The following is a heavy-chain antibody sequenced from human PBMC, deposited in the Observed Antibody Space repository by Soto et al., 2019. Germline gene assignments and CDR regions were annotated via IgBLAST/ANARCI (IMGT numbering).Heavy chain of an antibody. CDR3: ARNRVGVGPSSDAFDI. CDR2: ISYDGSNK. Sequence: GGSLRLSCAASGFTFSSYAMHWVRQAPGKGLEWVAVISYDGSNKYYADSVKGRFTISRDNSKNTLYLQMNSLRAEDTAVYYCARNRVGVGPSSDAFDIWGQGTMVTVSS. CDR1: GFTFSSYA. D-gene: IGHD3-10*01. V-gene: IGHV3-30*04. J-gene: IGHJ3*02.